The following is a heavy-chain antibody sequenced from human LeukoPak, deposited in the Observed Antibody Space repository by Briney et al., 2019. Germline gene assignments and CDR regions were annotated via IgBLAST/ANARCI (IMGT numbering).Heavy chain of an antibody. CDR2: ISSSGSTI. J-gene: IGHJ4*02. CDR3: ARGRTGGFDY. D-gene: IGHD1-1*01. Sequence: SCKASGYTFTGYYMHWVRQAPGQGLEWVSYISSSGSTIYYADSVKGRFTISRDNAKNSLYLQMNSLRAEDTAVYYCARGRTGGFDYWGQGTLVTVSS. V-gene: IGHV3-11*01. CDR1: GYTFTGYY.